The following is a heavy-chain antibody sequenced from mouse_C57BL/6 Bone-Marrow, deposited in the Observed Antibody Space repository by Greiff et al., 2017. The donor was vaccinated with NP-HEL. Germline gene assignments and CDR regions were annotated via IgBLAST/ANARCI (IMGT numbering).Heavy chain of an antibody. CDR3: ARGVTYYAMDY. CDR2: IYPRSGNT. Sequence: QVQLKESGAELARPGASVKLSCKASGYTFTSYGISWVKQRTGQGLEWIGEIYPRSGNTYYNEKFKGKATLTADKSSSTAYMELRSLTSEDSAVYYCARGVTYYAMDYWGQGTSVTVSS. D-gene: IGHD2-2*01. V-gene: IGHV1-81*01. CDR1: GYTFTSYG. J-gene: IGHJ4*01.